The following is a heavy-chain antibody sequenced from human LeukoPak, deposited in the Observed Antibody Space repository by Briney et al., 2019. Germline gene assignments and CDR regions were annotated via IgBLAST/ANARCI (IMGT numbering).Heavy chain of an antibody. J-gene: IGHJ3*01. V-gene: IGHV3-7*01. CDR2: IEQDGSEK. CDR1: GFTFSNYW. Sequence: GGSLRLSCAASGFTFSNYWMGWVRQAPGKGLEWVAIIEQDGSEKYYVDSVKGRFTISRDNAKNSLYLQMSSLRAEDTAVYYCSRLPMVWGQGTMVTVSS. CDR3: SRLPMV.